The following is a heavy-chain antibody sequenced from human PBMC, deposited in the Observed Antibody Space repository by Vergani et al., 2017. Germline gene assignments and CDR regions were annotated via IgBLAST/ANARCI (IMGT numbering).Heavy chain of an antibody. CDR2: IQYDAGNK. J-gene: IGHJ4*02. V-gene: IGHV3-30*02. Sequence: QVQLVESGGGVVQPGGSLRLSCAASGFTFRSYGIHWVRQAPGKRLEWVAFIQYDAGNKYYADSVKGRFTISRDNSKNTLYLQMNSLRAEDTAVYYCAKDFAHFLTGLSPFGYFDYWGQGILVTVSS. CDR3: AKDFAHFLTGLSPFGYFDY. D-gene: IGHD3/OR15-3a*01. CDR1: GFTFRSYG.